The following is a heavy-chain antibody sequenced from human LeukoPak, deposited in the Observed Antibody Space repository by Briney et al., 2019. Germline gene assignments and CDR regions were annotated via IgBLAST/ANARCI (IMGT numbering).Heavy chain of an antibody. V-gene: IGHV4-59*08. Sequence: SETLSLTCTVSGGSISSYYWSWIRQPPGKGLEWSGYIYYSGSANYNPSLKSRVTISVDTSKNQFSLKLSSVTAADTAVYYCARHRAFDIWGQGTMVTVSS. J-gene: IGHJ3*02. CDR2: IYYSGSA. CDR1: GGSISSYY. CDR3: ARHRAFDI.